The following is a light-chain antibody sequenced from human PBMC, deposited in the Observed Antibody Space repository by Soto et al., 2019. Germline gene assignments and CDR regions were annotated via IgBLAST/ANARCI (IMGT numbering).Light chain of an antibody. CDR3: STWETSLNCGV. CDR1: TSNIGNNY. J-gene: IGLJ2*01. Sequence: QSVLTQPPSVAAAPGQKVTISCSGGTSNIGNNYLSWYQHLPGTPPKLLIYDNNKRPSGIPDRFSASKSGTSATLGITGLQTGDEGDYYCSTWETSLNCGVFGGGTKLTVL. CDR2: DNN. V-gene: IGLV1-51*01.